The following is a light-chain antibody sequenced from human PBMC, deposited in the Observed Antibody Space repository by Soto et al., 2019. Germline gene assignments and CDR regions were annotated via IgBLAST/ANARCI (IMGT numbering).Light chain of an antibody. CDR2: DAS. CDR3: QQRSSWPIT. Sequence: EIVLTQSPATLSLSPGEIATLSCSASQSVTSYLAWYQQRPGQAPRLLINDASRRATGIPDRFSGSGSGADFTLTISSLEPEDFAVYYCQQRSSWPITFGQGTRLEIK. V-gene: IGKV3-11*01. CDR1: QSVTSY. J-gene: IGKJ5*01.